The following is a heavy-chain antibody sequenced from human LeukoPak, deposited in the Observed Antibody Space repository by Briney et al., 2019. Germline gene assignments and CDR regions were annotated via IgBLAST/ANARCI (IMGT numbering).Heavy chain of an antibody. J-gene: IGHJ6*03. Sequence: SVKVSCKASGGTFSSYAISWVRQAPGQGLEWMGGIIPIFGTANYAQKFQGRVTITTDESTSTAYMELSSLRSEDTAVYFCARAYSGYDSPHHYYYYMDVWGKGTTVTVSS. CDR3: ARAYSGYDSPHHYYYYMDV. CDR2: IIPIFGTA. CDR1: GGTFSSYA. V-gene: IGHV1-69*05. D-gene: IGHD5-12*01.